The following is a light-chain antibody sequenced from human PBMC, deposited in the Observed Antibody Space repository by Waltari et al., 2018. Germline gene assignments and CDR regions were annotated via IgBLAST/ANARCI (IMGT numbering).Light chain of an antibody. CDR2: DAS. CDR3: QKYGTLPAT. CDR1: QSVSRT. Sequence: EIVLTQSPGTLSLSPGERAHLPCRASQSVSRTLAWYQQKPGQAPRLLIYDASTRATGIPDRFSGSGSGTDFSLTISRLEPEDFAVYYCQKYGTLPATFGQGTKVEIK. V-gene: IGKV3-20*01. J-gene: IGKJ1*01.